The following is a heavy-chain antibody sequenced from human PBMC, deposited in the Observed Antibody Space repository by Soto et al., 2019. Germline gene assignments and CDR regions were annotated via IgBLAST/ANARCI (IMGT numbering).Heavy chain of an antibody. CDR2: ISGSGGST. Sequence: GGSLRLSCAAPGFTFSSYAMSWVRQAPGKGLEWVSAISGSGGSTYYADSVKGRFTISRDNSKNTLYLQMNSLRAEDTAVYYCAKEHIAAAGTRWYYYYYMDVWGKGTTVTVSS. CDR3: AKEHIAAAGTRWYYYYYMDV. V-gene: IGHV3-23*01. J-gene: IGHJ6*03. D-gene: IGHD6-13*01. CDR1: GFTFSSYA.